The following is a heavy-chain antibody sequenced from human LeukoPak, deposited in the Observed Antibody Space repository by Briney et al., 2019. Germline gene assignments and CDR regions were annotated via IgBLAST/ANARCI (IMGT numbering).Heavy chain of an antibody. CDR3: ARGSRLYSSSVRHPYYFDY. CDR2: ISAYNGNT. J-gene: IGHJ4*02. Sequence: ASVKVSCKASGYTFTSYGISWVRQAPGQGLEWMGWISAYNGNTNYAQKLQGRVTMTTDTSTSTAYMELRSLRSEDTAVYYCARGSRLYSSSVRHPYYFDYWGQGTLVTVSS. V-gene: IGHV1-18*01. CDR1: GYTFTSYG. D-gene: IGHD6-6*01.